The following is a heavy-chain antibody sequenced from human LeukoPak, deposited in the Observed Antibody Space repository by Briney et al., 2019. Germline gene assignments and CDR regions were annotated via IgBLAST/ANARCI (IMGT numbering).Heavy chain of an antibody. Sequence: GSLRLSCAASGFTFSSYGMSWIRQPPGKGLEWIGEINHSGSTNYNPSLKSRVTISVDTSKNQFSLKLSSVTAADTAVYYCARGGHCSSTSCSSGALDYWGQGTLVTVSS. J-gene: IGHJ4*02. CDR1: GFTFSSYG. CDR2: INHSGST. CDR3: ARGGHCSSTSCSSGALDY. D-gene: IGHD2-2*01. V-gene: IGHV4-34*01.